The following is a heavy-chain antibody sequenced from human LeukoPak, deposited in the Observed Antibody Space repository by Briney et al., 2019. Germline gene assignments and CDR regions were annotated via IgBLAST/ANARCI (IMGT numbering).Heavy chain of an antibody. CDR2: ISGSGGST. D-gene: IGHD5-18*01. J-gene: IGHJ6*02. CDR3: AKDYWLGDTAMAYGMDV. V-gene: IGHV3-23*01. CDR1: GFTFSTYA. Sequence: PGGSLRLSCAASGFTFSTYAMSWVRQAPGKGLEWVSAISGSGGSTYYADSVKGRFTISRDNSKNTLYLQMNSLRAEDTAVYYCAKDYWLGDTAMAYGMDVWGQGTTVTVSS.